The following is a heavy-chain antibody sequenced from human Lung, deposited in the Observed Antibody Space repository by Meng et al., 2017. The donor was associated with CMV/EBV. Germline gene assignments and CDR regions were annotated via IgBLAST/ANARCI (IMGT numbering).Heavy chain of an antibody. J-gene: IGHJ4*02. D-gene: IGHD3-10*01. CDR1: GGSFSGYY. CDR3: AREGITMVRGVIIGRPDY. CDR2: INHSGST. Sequence: GSLRLSCAVYGGSFSGYYWSWIRQPPGKGLEWIGEINHSGSTNYNPSLKSRVTISVDTSKNQFSLKLSSVTAADTAVYYCAREGITMVRGVIIGRPDYWGQGTLVTVSS. V-gene: IGHV4-34*01.